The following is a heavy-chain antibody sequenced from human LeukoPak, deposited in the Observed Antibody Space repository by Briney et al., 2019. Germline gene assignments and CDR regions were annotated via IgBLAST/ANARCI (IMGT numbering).Heavy chain of an antibody. V-gene: IGHV4-39*07. D-gene: IGHD6-19*01. CDR2: INHSGTT. CDR1: GGSISSGDYY. J-gene: IGHJ4*02. CDR3: ARVTYSSGRGAFDY. Sequence: PSETLSLTRTVSGGSISSGDYYWSWIRQPPGKGLEWIGEINHSGTTNNNPSLKRRVTVSVDTSKNQFSLKLSSVTAADTAVYYCARVTYSSGRGAFDYWGQGTLVTVSS.